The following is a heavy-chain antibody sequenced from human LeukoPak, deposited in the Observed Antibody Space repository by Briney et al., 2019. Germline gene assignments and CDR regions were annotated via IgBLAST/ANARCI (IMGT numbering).Heavy chain of an antibody. Sequence: PGGSLRLSCAASGFTVSSNYMSWVRQAPGKGLEWVSVIYSGGSTYYADSVKGRFTISRDNSKNTLYLQMNSLRAEDTAVYYCAKAAGNWNYKPFDYWGQGTLVTVSS. V-gene: IGHV3-66*01. D-gene: IGHD1-7*01. CDR1: GFTVSSNY. J-gene: IGHJ4*02. CDR3: AKAAGNWNYKPFDY. CDR2: IYSGGST.